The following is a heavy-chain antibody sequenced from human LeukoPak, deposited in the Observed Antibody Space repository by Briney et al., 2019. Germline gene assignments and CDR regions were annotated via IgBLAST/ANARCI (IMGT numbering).Heavy chain of an antibody. D-gene: IGHD4-23*01. J-gene: IGHJ4*02. CDR3: AGHILGGNFDS. CDR1: GDSISDYY. Sequence: MPSETLSLTCPVSGDSISDYYWSWIRQPPGKGLEWIGYISYSGNTNYNPSLKSRVTISFDTSNNQFSLKLTSVTAADSAVYYCAGHILGGNFDSWGQGTLVTVSS. CDR2: ISYSGNT. V-gene: IGHV4-59*08.